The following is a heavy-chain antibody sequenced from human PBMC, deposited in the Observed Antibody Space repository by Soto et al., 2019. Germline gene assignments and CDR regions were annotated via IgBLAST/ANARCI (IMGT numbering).Heavy chain of an antibody. J-gene: IGHJ4*02. CDR3: ARARVAAVGYYFDY. CDR1: GFTFSSYW. Sequence: GGSLRLSCAASGFTFSSYWMSWVRQAPGKGLEWVANIKQDGSEKYYVDSVKGRFTISRDNAKNSLYLQMNSLRAEDTAVYYCARARVAAVGYYFDYWGQGTLVTVSS. D-gene: IGHD6-13*01. CDR2: IKQDGSEK. V-gene: IGHV3-7*01.